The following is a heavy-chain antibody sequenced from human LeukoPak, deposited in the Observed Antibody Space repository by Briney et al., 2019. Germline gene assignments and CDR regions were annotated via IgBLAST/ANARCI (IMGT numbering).Heavy chain of an antibody. V-gene: IGHV3-23*03. CDR3: ANIRLRGVMAHAGGYFDY. J-gene: IGHJ4*02. D-gene: IGHD3-16*01. CDR1: GXTFSSYA. CDR2: FYSGGST. Sequence: PGGSLRLSCAASGXTFSSYAVSWVRQAPGKGLESVSVFYSGGSTSYADSVKGRLTISRDNSKNTLYLQMNSLRAEDTAVYYCANIRLRGVMAHAGGYFDYWGQGTLVTVSS.